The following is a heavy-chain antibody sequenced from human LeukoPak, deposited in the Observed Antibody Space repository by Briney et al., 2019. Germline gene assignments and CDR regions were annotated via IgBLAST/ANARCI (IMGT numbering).Heavy chain of an antibody. Sequence: GGSLRLSCAASGFTFSSYGMHWVRQAPGKGLEWVAVIWYDGSNKYYADSVKGRFTISRDNSKNTLYLQMSSLRSEDTAVYYCARDILLGGDKDFWGPGTLVTVSS. CDR2: IWYDGSNK. V-gene: IGHV3-33*01. CDR3: ARDILLGGDKDF. J-gene: IGHJ4*02. CDR1: GFTFSSYG. D-gene: IGHD2-21*01.